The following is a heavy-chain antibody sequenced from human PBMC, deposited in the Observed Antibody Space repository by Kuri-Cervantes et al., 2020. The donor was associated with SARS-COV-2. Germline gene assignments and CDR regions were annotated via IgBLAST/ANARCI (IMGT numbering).Heavy chain of an antibody. CDR1: GFTFSGSW. V-gene: IGHV3-74*01. Sequence: GESLKISCAASGFTFSGSWMLWVRQAPGKGLVWVSRINSDGSVTSYPDSVEGRFTISRDNAKNTLSLQMNSLSAEDTAVYFCARVETSHYSSYYMDVWGKGTTVTVSS. CDR2: INSDGSVT. CDR3: ARVETSHYSSYYMDV. J-gene: IGHJ6*03.